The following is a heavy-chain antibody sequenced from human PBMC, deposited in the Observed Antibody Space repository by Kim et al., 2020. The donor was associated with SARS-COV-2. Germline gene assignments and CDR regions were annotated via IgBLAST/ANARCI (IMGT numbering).Heavy chain of an antibody. J-gene: IGHJ6*03. Sequence: AQKFQGRVTMTRNTSISTAYMELSSLRSEDTAVYYCARGSRGLYYYYMDVWGKGTTVTVSS. CDR3: ARGSRGLYYYYMDV. D-gene: IGHD6-19*01. V-gene: IGHV1-8*01.